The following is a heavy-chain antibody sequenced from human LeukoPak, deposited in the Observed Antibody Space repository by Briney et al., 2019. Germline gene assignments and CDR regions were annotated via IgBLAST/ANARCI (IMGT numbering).Heavy chain of an antibody. J-gene: IGHJ4*02. D-gene: IGHD5-24*01. CDR1: GFTFSSYG. CDR3: AKGMATPTGIFDC. CDR2: ISGSGGST. Sequence: GGSLRLSCAASGFTFSSYGMSWVRQAPGKGLEWVSAISGSGGSTYYADSVKGRFTISRDTSKNTLYLQMNSLRAEDTAVYYCAKGMATPTGIFDCWGQGTLVTVSS. V-gene: IGHV3-23*01.